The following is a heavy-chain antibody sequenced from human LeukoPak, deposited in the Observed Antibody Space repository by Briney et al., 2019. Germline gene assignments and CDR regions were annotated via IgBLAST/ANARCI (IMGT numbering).Heavy chain of an antibody. D-gene: IGHD2-2*01. CDR1: GGTFSSYA. CDR2: IIPIFGPA. Sequence: SVKVSCKASGGTFSSYAISWVRQAPGQGLEWMGGIIPIFGPANYAQKFQGRVTITADKSTRTAYMELSSLRPEDTAVYYCARRGSTSWPFDYWGQGTLVTVSS. J-gene: IGHJ4*02. CDR3: ARRGSTSWPFDY. V-gene: IGHV1-69*06.